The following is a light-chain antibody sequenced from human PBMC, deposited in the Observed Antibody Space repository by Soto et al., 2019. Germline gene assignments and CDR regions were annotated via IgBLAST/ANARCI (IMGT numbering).Light chain of an antibody. V-gene: IGKV3-11*01. CDR3: QQRSNWLT. CDR2: DAS. J-gene: IGKJ4*01. Sequence: EIVLTQSPATLSLSPGERATLSCRASQSVSTYLAWYQQKPGQAPRLLIYDASIRATGMPARFSGSGSGTDFTLTISSLEPEDFAVYYCQQRSNWLTFGGGTKVEIK. CDR1: QSVSTY.